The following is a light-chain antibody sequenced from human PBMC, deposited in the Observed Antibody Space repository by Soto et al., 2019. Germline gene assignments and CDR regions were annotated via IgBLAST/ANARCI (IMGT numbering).Light chain of an antibody. Sequence: DIQMTQSPSTLPASVGDRVTITCRASQSVSNWLAWYQQKPGKAPKLLIYDASSLESGVPSRFSGSGSGTEFTLTISSLQSEDFAVYYCQQYNYWPPKITFGQGTRLEIK. CDR3: QQYNYWPPKIT. CDR2: DAS. J-gene: IGKJ5*01. V-gene: IGKV1-5*01. CDR1: QSVSNW.